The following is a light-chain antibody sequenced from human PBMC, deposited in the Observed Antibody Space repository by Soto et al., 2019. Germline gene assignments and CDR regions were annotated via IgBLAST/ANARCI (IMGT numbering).Light chain of an antibody. V-gene: IGKV1-33*01. CDR3: QQYDNLPSLT. CDR2: DAS. J-gene: IGKJ4*01. Sequence: DIQMTQSPSCLSASVGDRVTITCQASQDISNYLNWYQQKPGKAPKLLIYDASNLETGVPSRFSGSGSGTDFTFTISSLQPEDIATYYCQQYDNLPSLTFGGGTKVEIK. CDR1: QDISNY.